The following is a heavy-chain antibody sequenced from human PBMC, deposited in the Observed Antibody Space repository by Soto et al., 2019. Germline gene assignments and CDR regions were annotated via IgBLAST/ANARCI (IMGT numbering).Heavy chain of an antibody. V-gene: IGHV3-11*01. CDR3: ARVSSSSLYYMDV. D-gene: IGHD6-13*01. Sequence: GGSLRLSCAASGFTFSDYYMSWIRQAPGKGLEWVSYISSSNRTTHYAESVKGRFTISRDIAKNSLYLQMNSLRAEDTAVYYCARVSSSSLYYMDVWGKGTTVTVSS. CDR2: ISSSNRTT. CDR1: GFTFSDYY. J-gene: IGHJ6*03.